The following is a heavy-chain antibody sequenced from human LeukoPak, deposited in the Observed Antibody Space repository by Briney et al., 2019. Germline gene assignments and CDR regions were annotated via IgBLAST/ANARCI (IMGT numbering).Heavy chain of an antibody. V-gene: IGHV3-43*01. CDR3: AKGGDLYCGGDCLVDY. J-gene: IGHJ4*02. CDR1: GFTFDDYT. Sequence: GGSLRLSCAASGFTFDDYTMHWVRQAPGKGLERVSLISWDGGSTYYADSVKGRFTISRDNSKNSLYLQMNSLRTEDTALYYCAKGGDLYCGGDCLVDYWGQGTLVTVSS. D-gene: IGHD2-21*01. CDR2: ISWDGGST.